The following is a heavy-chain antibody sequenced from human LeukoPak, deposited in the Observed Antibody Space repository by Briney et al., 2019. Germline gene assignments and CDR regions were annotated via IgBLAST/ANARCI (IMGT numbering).Heavy chain of an antibody. J-gene: IGHJ5*02. CDR3: ARAEWFGMPPRGSWFDP. Sequence: PGGSLRLSCAASGFTFSSYAMSWIRQPPGKGLEWIGEINHSGSTNYNPSLKSRVTISVDTSKNQFSLKLSSVTAADTAVYYCARAEWFGMPPRGSWFDPWGQGTLVTVSS. V-gene: IGHV4-34*01. CDR2: INHSGST. D-gene: IGHD3-10*01. CDR1: GFTFSSYA.